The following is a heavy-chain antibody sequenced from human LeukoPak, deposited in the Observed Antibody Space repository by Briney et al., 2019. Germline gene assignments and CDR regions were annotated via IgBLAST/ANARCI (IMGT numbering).Heavy chain of an antibody. Sequence: GGSLRLSCAASGFSFSYSEMTWVRQAPGKGLEWVAYISISGSTTYYADSVKGRFTISRDSAKNSLYLQMNSLRDEDTAVYSCATDSRAPHYYDTGSYSEYWGQGTLVTVSS. J-gene: IGHJ4*02. CDR1: GFSFSYSE. CDR3: ATDSRAPHYYDTGSYSEY. CDR2: ISISGSTT. D-gene: IGHD3-10*01. V-gene: IGHV3-48*03.